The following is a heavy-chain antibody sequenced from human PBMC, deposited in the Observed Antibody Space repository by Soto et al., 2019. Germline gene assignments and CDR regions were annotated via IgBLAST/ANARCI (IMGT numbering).Heavy chain of an antibody. CDR2: MNPNSGNT. Sequence: QVQLVQSGAEVEKPGASVKVSCKASGYTFISYDINWVRQATGQGLEWMGWMNPNSGNTGYAPKFQGRVIITRDSSISTAYMEVSSLKSEDTAVYYCARRKWGISGTINRFDYWGQGTLVTVSS. D-gene: IGHD1-20*01. CDR1: GYTFISYD. J-gene: IGHJ4*02. CDR3: ARRKWGISGTINRFDY. V-gene: IGHV1-8*01.